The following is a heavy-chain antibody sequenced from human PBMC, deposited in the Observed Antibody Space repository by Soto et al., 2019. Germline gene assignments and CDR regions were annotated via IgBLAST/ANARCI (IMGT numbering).Heavy chain of an antibody. J-gene: IGHJ4*02. V-gene: IGHV1-69*02. Sequence: QVHLVQSGTEVKKPGSSVRVSCKASGDAFSFYTINWVRQAPGLGLEWMGRINPILSMSNYAQKFQDRVTITADKSTSTAYMDLSSLRSEDTAMYYCATSYGSGYRAFDYWGQGALVTVSS. D-gene: IGHD3-10*01. CDR1: GDAFSFYT. CDR2: INPILSMS. CDR3: ATSYGSGYRAFDY.